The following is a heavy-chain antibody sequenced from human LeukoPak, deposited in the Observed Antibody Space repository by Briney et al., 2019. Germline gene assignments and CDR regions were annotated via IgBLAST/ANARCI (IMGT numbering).Heavy chain of an antibody. V-gene: IGHV4-4*02. D-gene: IGHD4-17*01. J-gene: IGHJ4*02. CDR2: IYHSGST. Sequence: SGTLSLTCAVSGGSISSSNWWSWVRQPPGKGPEWIGEIYHSGSTNYNPSLKSRVTISVDKSKSQFPLKLSSVTAADTAVYYCARHFYGDVPTYWGQGTLVTVSS. CDR3: ARHFYGDVPTY. CDR1: GGSISSSNW.